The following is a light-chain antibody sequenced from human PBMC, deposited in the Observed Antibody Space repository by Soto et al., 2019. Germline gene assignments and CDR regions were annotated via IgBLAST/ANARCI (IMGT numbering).Light chain of an antibody. CDR1: SSNIGAGYD. J-gene: IGLJ3*02. CDR3: QSYDSSLSGWV. CDR2: GNS. Sequence: QSVLTQPPSVSGAPGQRVTISCTGSSSNIGAGYDVHWYQHLPGTAPKLLIYGNSNRPSRVPDRFSGSKSGTSASLAITGLQAEDEADYYCQSYDSSLSGWVFGGGTKLTVL. V-gene: IGLV1-40*01.